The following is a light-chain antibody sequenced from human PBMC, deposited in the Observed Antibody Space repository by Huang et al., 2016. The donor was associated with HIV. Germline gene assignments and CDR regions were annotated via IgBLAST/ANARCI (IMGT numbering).Light chain of an antibody. CDR2: AAS. Sequence: DIQMTQSPSSLSASVGDRVPITRRASQTINSYLHWYQQKPGNAPQLLIYAASNLQSGVPSRFSGGGSGTDFTLTISSLQPEDFATYYCQQTYSSPRTFGQGTKVDIK. V-gene: IGKV1-39*01. CDR1: QTINSY. CDR3: QQTYSSPRT. J-gene: IGKJ1*01.